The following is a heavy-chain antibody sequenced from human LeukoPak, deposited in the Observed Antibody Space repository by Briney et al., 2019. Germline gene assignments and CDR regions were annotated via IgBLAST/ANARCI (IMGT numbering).Heavy chain of an antibody. J-gene: IGHJ6*03. CDR1: GYTFTGYY. CDR3: AKGDSGYYYYYMDV. D-gene: IGHD3-16*01. V-gene: IGHV1-2*02. CDR2: INPNSGGT. Sequence: ASVKVSCKASGYTFTGYYMHWVRQAPGQGLEWMGWINPNSGGTNYAQKFQGRVTMTRDTSISTAYMELSRLRSDDTAVYYCAKGDSGYYYYYMDVWGKGTTVTISS.